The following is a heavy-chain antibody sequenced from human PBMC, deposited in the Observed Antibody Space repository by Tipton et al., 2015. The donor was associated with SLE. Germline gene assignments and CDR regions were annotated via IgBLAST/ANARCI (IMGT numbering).Heavy chain of an antibody. Sequence: TLSLTCAVYGGSFSGYYWSWTRQPPGKGLEWIGEINHSGSTNYNPSLKSRVTISVDTSKNQFSLKLSSVTAADTAVYYCARDGRSGTVSYGVLVYWGQGTLVTVSS. CDR3: ARDGRSGTVSYGVLVY. V-gene: IGHV4-34*01. D-gene: IGHD1-26*01. CDR2: INHSGST. J-gene: IGHJ4*02. CDR1: GGSFSGYY.